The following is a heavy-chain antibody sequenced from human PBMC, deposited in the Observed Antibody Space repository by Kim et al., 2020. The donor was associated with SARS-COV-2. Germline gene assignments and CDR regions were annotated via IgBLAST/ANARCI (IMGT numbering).Heavy chain of an antibody. J-gene: IGHJ4*02. CDR3: ARGGTRGFGDFDY. Sequence: ADAVRGRFTITRDNAKNSLFLQMNSLRVEDTAVYYCARGGTRGFGDFDYWGQGTLVTVSS. V-gene: IGHV3-48*03. D-gene: IGHD3-10*01.